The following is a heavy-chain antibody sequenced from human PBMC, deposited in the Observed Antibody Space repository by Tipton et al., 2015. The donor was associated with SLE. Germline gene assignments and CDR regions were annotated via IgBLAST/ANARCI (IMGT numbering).Heavy chain of an antibody. D-gene: IGHD3-9*01. Sequence: TLSLTCTVSGGSISSSIYYWGWIRQPPGKGLEWIGSIYYSGGTYYNPSLKSRVAMSVDTSKNQFSLKLTSVTAADTAVYYCARDVGRYLYYMDVWGKGTTVNVSS. J-gene: IGHJ6*03. CDR2: IYYSGGT. CDR3: ARDVGRYLYYMDV. V-gene: IGHV4-39*07. CDR1: GGSISSSIYY.